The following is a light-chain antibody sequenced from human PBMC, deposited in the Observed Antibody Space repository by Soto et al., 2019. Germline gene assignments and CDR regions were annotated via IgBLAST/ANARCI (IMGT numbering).Light chain of an antibody. CDR3: QQYHSVPLP. CDR2: AAS. J-gene: IGKJ4*01. V-gene: IGKV1D-16*01. CDR1: QGISSW. Sequence: DIQMTQSPSSLSASVGDRITITCRASQGISSWLAWYQQKPGKAPKSLIYAASRLQSGVPSRFSGIVSGTDFTLTSNRRQPEDFATSDCQQYHSVPLPFGGGTKVDIK.